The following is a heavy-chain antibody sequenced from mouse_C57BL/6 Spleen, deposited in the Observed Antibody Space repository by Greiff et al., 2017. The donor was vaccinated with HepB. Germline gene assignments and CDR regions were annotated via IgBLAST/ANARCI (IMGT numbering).Heavy chain of an antibody. J-gene: IGHJ3*01. V-gene: IGHV1-15*01. Sequence: VQLQESGAELVRPGASVTLSCKASGYTFTDYEMHWVKQTPVHGLEWIGAIDPETGGTAYNQKFKGKAILTADKSSSTAYMELRSLTSEDSAVYYCTNLITTVVEAYWGQGTLVTVSA. CDR2: IDPETGGT. CDR3: TNLITTVVEAY. CDR1: GYTFTDYE. D-gene: IGHD1-1*01.